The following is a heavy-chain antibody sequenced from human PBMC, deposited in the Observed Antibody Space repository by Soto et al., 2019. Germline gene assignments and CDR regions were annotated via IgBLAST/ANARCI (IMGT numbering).Heavy chain of an antibody. J-gene: IGHJ4*02. CDR2: IIPILGIA. Sequence: SVKVSCKASGGTFSSYTISWVRQAPGQGLEWMGRIIPILGIANYAQKFQGRVTITADKSTSTAYMELSSLRSEDTAVYYCASPYSSSWYYFDYWGQGTLVTVSS. CDR3: ASPYSSSWYYFDY. V-gene: IGHV1-69*02. D-gene: IGHD6-13*01. CDR1: GGTFSSYT.